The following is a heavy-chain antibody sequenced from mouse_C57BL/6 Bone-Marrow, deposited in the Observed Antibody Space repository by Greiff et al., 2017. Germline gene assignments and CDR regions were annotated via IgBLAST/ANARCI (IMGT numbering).Heavy chain of an antibody. CDR2: IRNKANGYTT. V-gene: IGHV7-3*01. CDR3: ARYYYGSSPYYAMDY. J-gene: IGHJ4*01. CDR1: GFTFTDYY. D-gene: IGHD1-1*01. Sequence: EVKLQESGGGLVQPGGSLSLSCAASGFTFTDYYMSWVRQPPGKALEWLGFIRNKANGYTTAYSASVKGRFTISRDNSQSILYLQMNALRAEDSATYYCARYYYGSSPYYAMDYWGQGTSVTVSS.